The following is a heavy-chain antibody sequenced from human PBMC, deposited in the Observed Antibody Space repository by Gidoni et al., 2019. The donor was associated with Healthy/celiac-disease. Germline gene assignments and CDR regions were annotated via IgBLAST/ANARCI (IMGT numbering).Heavy chain of an antibody. J-gene: IGHJ3*02. Sequence: QVQLQESGPGLVKPAETLSLTCTVSGGSISSYYWSWIRQPPGKGLEWIGYIYYSGSTNYNPSLKSRVTISVDTSKNQFSLKLSSVTAADTAVYYCARELGGSYDDAFDIWGQGTMVTVSS. CDR2: IYYSGST. V-gene: IGHV4-59*01. CDR1: GGSISSYY. CDR3: ARELGGSYDDAFDI. D-gene: IGHD1-26*01.